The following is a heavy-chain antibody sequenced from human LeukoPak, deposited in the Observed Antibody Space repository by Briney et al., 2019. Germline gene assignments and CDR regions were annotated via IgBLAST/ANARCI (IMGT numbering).Heavy chain of an antibody. CDR2: IYYSGST. D-gene: IGHD6-19*01. V-gene: IGHV4-39*07. Sequence: PSETLSLTCTVSGGSISSSSYYWGWIRQPPGKGLEWIGSIYYSGSTYYNPSLKSRVTISVDTSKNQFSLKLSSVTAADTAVYYCAKTGGCSSGWYQTFDLWGRGTLVTVSS. CDR3: AKTGGCSSGWYQTFDL. J-gene: IGHJ2*01. CDR1: GGSISSSSYY.